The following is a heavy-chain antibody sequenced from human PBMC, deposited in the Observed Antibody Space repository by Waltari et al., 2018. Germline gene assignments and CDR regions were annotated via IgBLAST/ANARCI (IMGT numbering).Heavy chain of an antibody. CDR2: IRDDGSQK. D-gene: IGHD1-1*01. CDR1: GSSFSDHD. CDR3: ARRRDVYNPFFDF. V-gene: IGHV3-30*02. Sequence: QVQLVESGGGVVQPGGSLRLSCAASGSSFSDHDMHWVRQTPGKGLEWVTFIRDDGSQKSYADSVKGRFTISRDNSKNTLYLQMNSLRGEDTAVYYCARRRDVYNPFFDFWGQGTLVTVSS. J-gene: IGHJ4*02.